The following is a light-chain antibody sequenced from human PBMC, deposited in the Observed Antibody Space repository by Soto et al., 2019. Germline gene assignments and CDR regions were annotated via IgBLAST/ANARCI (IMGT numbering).Light chain of an antibody. Sequence: QSALTQPASVSGSPGQSITISCIGTSSDIGAYNYDSWYQQHHPGEAPKLIIYDVSHRPPGVSNRFSGSKSGNTASLTISGLQTEDEADYYCSSYTSATTYVFGTGTKLTVL. CDR2: DVS. CDR3: SSYTSATTYV. CDR1: SSDIGAYNY. V-gene: IGLV2-14*03. J-gene: IGLJ1*01.